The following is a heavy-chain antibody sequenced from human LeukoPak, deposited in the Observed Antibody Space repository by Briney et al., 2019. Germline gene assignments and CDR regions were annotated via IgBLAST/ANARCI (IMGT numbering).Heavy chain of an antibody. Sequence: SQTLSLTCAISGDSVSSNSAAWNWIRQSPSRGLEWLGRTYYRSKWYNDYAVSVKSRITINPDTSKNQFSLKLSSVTAADTAVYYCARETPGYSSSWYGWYFDYWGQGTLVTVSS. J-gene: IGHJ4*02. CDR1: GDSVSSNSAA. CDR2: TYYRSKWYN. V-gene: IGHV6-1*01. CDR3: ARETPGYSSSWYGWYFDY. D-gene: IGHD6-13*01.